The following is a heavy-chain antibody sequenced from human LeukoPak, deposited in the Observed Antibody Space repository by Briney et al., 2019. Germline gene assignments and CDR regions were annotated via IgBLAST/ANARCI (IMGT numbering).Heavy chain of an antibody. D-gene: IGHD2-8*01. J-gene: IGHJ4*02. CDR3: ARAQGSPRVLMVYAPPVYYFDY. V-gene: IGHV4-30-2*01. Sequence: PSETLSLTWSVSGGFITATSYYWSWIRQPPGKGLEWIGYTYHSGSTYYNPSLKSRVTISVDRSKNQFSLKLSSVTAADTAVYYCARAQGSPRVLMVYAPPVYYFDYWGQGTLVTVSS. CDR2: TYHSGST. CDR1: GGFITATSYY.